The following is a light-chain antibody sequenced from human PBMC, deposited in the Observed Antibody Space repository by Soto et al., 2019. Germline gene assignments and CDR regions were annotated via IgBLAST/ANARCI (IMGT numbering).Light chain of an antibody. CDR3: QQFGSSPGFT. V-gene: IGKV3-20*01. J-gene: IGKJ3*01. CDR1: QSINNRY. Sequence: EIVLTQSPGTLSLSPGERATLSCRASQSINNRYLAWYQQKPGQAPRLLIYGASSRATGIPDRFIGSGPGTDFPLTISRLEPEDFAVYYCQQFGSSPGFTFGPGTKVDIK. CDR2: GAS.